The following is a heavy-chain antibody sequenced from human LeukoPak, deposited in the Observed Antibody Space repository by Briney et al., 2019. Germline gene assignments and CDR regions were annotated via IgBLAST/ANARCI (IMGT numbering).Heavy chain of an antibody. V-gene: IGHV3-48*03. J-gene: IGHJ4*02. CDR1: GFTFSSYE. Sequence: GGSLRLSCAASGFTFSSYEMNWVRQAPGKGPEWVSYISSSGNTIYYADSVKGRFTISRDNAKNSLYLQMNSLRAEDTAVYYCARSLRSTEDYWGQGTLVTVSS. CDR3: ARSLRSTEDY. CDR2: ISSSGNTI.